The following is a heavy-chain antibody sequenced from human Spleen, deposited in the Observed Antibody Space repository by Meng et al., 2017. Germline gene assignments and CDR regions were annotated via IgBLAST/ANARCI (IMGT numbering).Heavy chain of an antibody. J-gene: IGHJ4*02. Sequence: SVNVSCKASGYTFTSYDINWVRQATGQGLDWMGRIDPRSGDTQHAQKFQGRVTMTRDASISTTDMELSRLRSDDTAVYYCVRVEDISAAGKLFGDYWGQGTLVTVSS. V-gene: IGHV1-2*06. CDR3: VRVEDISAAGKLFGDY. CDR1: GYTFTSYD. CDR2: IDPRSGDT. D-gene: IGHD6-13*01.